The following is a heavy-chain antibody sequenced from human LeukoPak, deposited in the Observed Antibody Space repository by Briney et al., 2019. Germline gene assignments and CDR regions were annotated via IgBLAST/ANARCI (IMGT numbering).Heavy chain of an antibody. CDR2: MNPNSLNT. D-gene: IGHD6-19*01. Sequence: ASVKVSCKTSGYTFSSFDVIWVRQATGQGLEWIGWMNPNSLNTGYAQKFRGRVTMTGDTSISTAYMELSSLRSKDTAVYYCARAHGSGWMGDWFDPWGQGTLVTVSS. CDR1: GYTFSSFD. J-gene: IGHJ5*02. V-gene: IGHV1-8*01. CDR3: ARAHGSGWMGDWFDP.